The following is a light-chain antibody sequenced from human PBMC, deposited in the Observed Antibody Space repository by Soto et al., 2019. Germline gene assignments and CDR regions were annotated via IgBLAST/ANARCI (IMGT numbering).Light chain of an antibody. V-gene: IGKV3-20*01. CDR2: GAS. Sequence: EIVMTQSPVTLSMSPWERVTLSCRASQSVSSSYLAWYQQKPGQAPRLLIYGASSRATGIPDRFSGSGSGTDFTLTISRLEPEDFAVYYCQQYGSSPTFGQGTRLEI. J-gene: IGKJ5*01. CDR1: QSVSSSY. CDR3: QQYGSSPT.